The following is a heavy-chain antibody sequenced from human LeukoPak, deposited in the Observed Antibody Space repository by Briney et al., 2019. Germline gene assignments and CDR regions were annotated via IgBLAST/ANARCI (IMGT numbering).Heavy chain of an antibody. CDR3: ARATAATGGV. V-gene: IGHV3-48*03. J-gene: IGHJ6*04. Sequence: GGSLRLSCAASGFTFSSYEINWVRQAPGKGLEWVSYISSSGSTIYYADSVKGRFTISRDNAKNSLYLQMNSLRAEDTAVYYCARATAATGGVWGKGTTVTVSS. D-gene: IGHD6-13*01. CDR2: ISSSGSTI. CDR1: GFTFSSYE.